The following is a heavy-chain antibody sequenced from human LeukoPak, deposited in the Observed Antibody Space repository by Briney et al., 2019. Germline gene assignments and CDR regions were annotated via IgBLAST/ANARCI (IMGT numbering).Heavy chain of an antibody. V-gene: IGHV1-8*01. J-gene: IGHJ4*02. D-gene: IGHD3-10*01. Sequence: ASVKVSCKASGYTFTTYDLNWVRQAPGQGLEWMGWMNPSSGNTGYAQKFQGSVTMTRNISITTAYMELSNLTSEDTAVYYCARRIRGAPTDYWGQGTLVTVSS. CDR3: ARRIRGAPTDY. CDR2: MNPSSGNT. CDR1: GYTFTTYD.